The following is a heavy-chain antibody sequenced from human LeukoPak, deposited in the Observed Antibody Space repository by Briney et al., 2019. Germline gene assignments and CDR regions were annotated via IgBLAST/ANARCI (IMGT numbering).Heavy chain of an antibody. J-gene: IGHJ3*02. CDR1: GGFTCSFL. CDR3: ARVWYYYHSSGLDI. V-gene: IGHV4-59*12. Sequence: SETLSLTCTFSGGFTCSFLRRLIRLPPRLVLLWILYIYYSGCTNYNPSLKSLVTISVDTSKHQFSLHLCSVPAADTALYVVARVWYYYHSSGLDIWGQGTIVTVSS. D-gene: IGHD3-22*01. CDR2: IYYSGCT.